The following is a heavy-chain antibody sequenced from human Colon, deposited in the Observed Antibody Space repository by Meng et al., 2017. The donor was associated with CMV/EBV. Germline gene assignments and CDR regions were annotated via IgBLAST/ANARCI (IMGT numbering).Heavy chain of an antibody. Sequence: QGEAVQSGAEVRMPGASLKVSCKASGYSFTGYYIHWVRQAPGQGLEWMGWMDPTTGRTDYAQKFQGTVTMTRDTSISTAYLELSRLTSDDTAVYYCASHSSYVWGSHHWGQGTLVTVSS. D-gene: IGHD3-16*01. V-gene: IGHV1-2*02. CDR3: ASHSSYVWGSHH. J-gene: IGHJ1*01. CDR1: GYSFTGYY. CDR2: MDPTTGRT.